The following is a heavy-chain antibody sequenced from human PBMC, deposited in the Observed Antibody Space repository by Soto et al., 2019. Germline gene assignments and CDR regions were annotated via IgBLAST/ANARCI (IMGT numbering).Heavy chain of an antibody. Sequence: SETLSLTCSVSVGSINSGDYSWSWIRQSPGKGLEWIGYIYYSGSTYYNPSLKSRSTISIDTSKNQFFLDVDSVTAADTAVYYCARLYTGYEAFDYWGQGTMVTVSS. D-gene: IGHD5-12*01. CDR1: VGSINSGDYS. V-gene: IGHV4-30-4*01. J-gene: IGHJ4*02. CDR2: IYYSGST. CDR3: ARLYTGYEAFDY.